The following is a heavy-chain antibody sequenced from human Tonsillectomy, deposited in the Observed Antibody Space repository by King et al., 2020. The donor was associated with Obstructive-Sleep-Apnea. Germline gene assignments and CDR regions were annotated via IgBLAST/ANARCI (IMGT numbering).Heavy chain of an antibody. CDR3: AREYCSGGSCYPDY. V-gene: IGHV1-18*01. J-gene: IGHJ4*02. D-gene: IGHD2-15*01. Sequence: QLVQSGAEVKKPGASVKVSCKASGYTFTSYGISWVRQAPGQGLEGMGWISAYNGNTNYAQKLQGRVTMTTDTSTSTALMELRSLRADDTAVYYCAREYCSGGSCYPDYWGQGTLVTVSS. CDR2: ISAYNGNT. CDR1: GYTFTSYG.